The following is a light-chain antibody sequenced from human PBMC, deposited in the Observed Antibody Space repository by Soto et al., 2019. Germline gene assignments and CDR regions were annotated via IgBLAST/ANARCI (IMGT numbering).Light chain of an antibody. V-gene: IGLV1-44*01. CDR1: NSNIGSNT. CDR2: YDN. Sequence: QSVLTQPPSASGTPGQRVTISCSGSNSNIGSNTVNWYQQLPGTAPKLLIYYDNLRPSGVPDRISGSKSGTSASLAISDLQTEDEADYYCAAWDDSLSGLYLFGTGTKLTVL. CDR3: AAWDDSLSGLYL. J-gene: IGLJ1*01.